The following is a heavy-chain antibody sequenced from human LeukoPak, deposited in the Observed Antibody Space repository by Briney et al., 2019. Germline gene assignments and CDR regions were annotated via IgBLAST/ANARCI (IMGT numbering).Heavy chain of an antibody. CDR3: ARSQGRYCSGGSCYPPGY. CDR2: IYYSGST. V-gene: IGHV4-59*12. Sequence: SETLSLTCTVSGGSISSYYWSWIRQPPGKGLEWIGYIYYSGSTNYNPSLKSRVTISVDTSKNQFSLKLSSVTAADTAVYYCARSQGRYCSGGSCYPPGYWGQGTLVTVSS. J-gene: IGHJ4*02. D-gene: IGHD2-15*01. CDR1: GGSISSYY.